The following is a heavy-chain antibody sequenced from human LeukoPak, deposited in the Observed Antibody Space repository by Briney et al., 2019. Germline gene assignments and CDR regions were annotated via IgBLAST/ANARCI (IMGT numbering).Heavy chain of an antibody. D-gene: IGHD3-16*02. Sequence: SETLSLTCTVSGGSISSSSYYWGWIRQPPGKGLEWIGSIYYSGSTYYNPSLKSRVTISVDTSKNQFSLKLSSVTAADTAVYYCASYVWGSYRYWAEPGFDYWGQGTLVTVSS. CDR1: GGSISSSSYY. CDR2: IYYSGST. CDR3: ASYVWGSYRYWAEPGFDY. J-gene: IGHJ4*02. V-gene: IGHV4-39*07.